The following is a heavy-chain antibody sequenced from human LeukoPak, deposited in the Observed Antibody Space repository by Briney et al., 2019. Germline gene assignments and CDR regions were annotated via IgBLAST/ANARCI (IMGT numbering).Heavy chain of an antibody. CDR1: GYSCTSYW. D-gene: IGHD6-13*01. J-gene: IGHJ4*02. Sequence: GESLKLSCKGSGYSCTSYWISWVRQMPGKDLEWMGRIDPSDSYTNYSPSFQGHVTISADKSISTAYLQWSSLKASDTAMYYCARLGSSSWYIYWGQGTLVTVSS. V-gene: IGHV5-10-1*01. CDR3: ARLGSSSWYIY. CDR2: IDPSDSYT.